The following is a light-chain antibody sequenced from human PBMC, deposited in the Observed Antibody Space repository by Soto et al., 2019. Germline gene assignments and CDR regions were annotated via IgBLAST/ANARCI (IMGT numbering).Light chain of an antibody. CDR2: GAS. CDR3: QQYNNWPGT. CDR1: QTVGIM. V-gene: IGKV3-15*01. J-gene: IGKJ1*01. Sequence: EIVMTQSPATLSVSPGERATLSCRASQTVGIMLAWYQQKPGQAPRLLIYGASTRAAGVPARFRGSGSETEFTLTIGSLQSEDFAVYYCQQYNNWPGTFGQGTKVGIK.